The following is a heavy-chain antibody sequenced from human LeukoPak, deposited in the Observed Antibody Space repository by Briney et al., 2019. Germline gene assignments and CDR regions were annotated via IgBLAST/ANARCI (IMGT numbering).Heavy chain of an antibody. J-gene: IGHJ4*02. CDR2: ISYDGSNK. CDR1: GFTFSSYA. Sequence: GGSLRLSCAASGFTFSSYAMHWVRQAPGKGLEWVAVISYDGSNKYYADSVKGRFTISRDNSKNTLYLQMNSLRAEGTAVYYCATYDSSGYYDYYFDYWGQGTLVTVSS. V-gene: IGHV3-30-3*01. CDR3: ATYDSSGYYDYYFDY. D-gene: IGHD3-22*01.